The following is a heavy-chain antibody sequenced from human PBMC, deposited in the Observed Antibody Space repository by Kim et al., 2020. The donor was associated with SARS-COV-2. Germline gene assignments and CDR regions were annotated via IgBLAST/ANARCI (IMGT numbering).Heavy chain of an antibody. V-gene: IGHV3-7*01. Sequence: GGSLRLSCAASGFTFSSYWMSWVRQAPGKGLEWVANIKGDGSETNSVDSAKGRFTISRDNAENSLYLQMSSLIVEDTAVYYCIRDDGQPSWGQGTLVTVS. CDR2: IKGDGSET. CDR3: IRDDGQPS. D-gene: IGHD2-8*01. CDR1: GFTFSSYW. J-gene: IGHJ4*02.